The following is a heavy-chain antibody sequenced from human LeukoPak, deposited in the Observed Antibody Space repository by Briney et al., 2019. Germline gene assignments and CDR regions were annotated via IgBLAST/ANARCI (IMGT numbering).Heavy chain of an antibody. D-gene: IGHD6-13*01. J-gene: IGHJ4*02. CDR3: ARSAAAGSLLCGN. CDR1: GFTFTSYW. CDR2: IKQDGSEK. V-gene: IGHV3-7*01. Sequence: GGSLRLSCAASGFTFTSYWMSWVRQAPGKGLEWVANIKQDGSEKYYVDSVKGRFTISRDNAKGSLFLQMNSLRAEDTAVYYCARSAAAGSLLCGNWGQGTLVTVSS.